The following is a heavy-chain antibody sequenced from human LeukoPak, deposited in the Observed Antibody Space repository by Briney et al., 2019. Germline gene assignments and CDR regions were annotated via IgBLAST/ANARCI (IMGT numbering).Heavy chain of an antibody. J-gene: IGHJ4*02. CDR3: ARGVGDSCSGGSCSPPHY. D-gene: IGHD2-15*01. CDR2: ISYDGSNK. V-gene: IGHV3-30-3*01. CDR1: GFTFSSYA. Sequence: GGSLRLSCAASGFTFSSYAMHWVRQAPGKGLEWVAVISYDGSNKYYADSVKGRFTISRDNSKNTLYLQMNSLRAEDTAVYYCARGVGDSCSGGSCSPPHYWGQRTLVTVSS.